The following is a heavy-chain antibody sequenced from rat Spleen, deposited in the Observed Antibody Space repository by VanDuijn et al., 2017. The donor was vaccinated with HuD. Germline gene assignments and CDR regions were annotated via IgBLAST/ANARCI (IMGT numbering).Heavy chain of an antibody. CDR3: ARRDGTYAYFDY. V-gene: IGHV5-25*01. J-gene: IGHJ2*01. CDR2: ISKAGGNT. Sequence: EVQLVESGGGLVQPGRSMKLSCAASGFTFTNYYMAWVRQAPTKGLEWVASISKAGGNTYYRDSVKGRFTFSRDNAKNTQYLQMDSLRSEDTATYYCARRDGTYAYFDYWGQGVMVTVSS. CDR1: GFTFTNYY. D-gene: IGHD1-12*02.